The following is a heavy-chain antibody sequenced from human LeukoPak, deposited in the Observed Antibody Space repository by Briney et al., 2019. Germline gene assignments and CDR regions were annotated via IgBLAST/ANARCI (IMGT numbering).Heavy chain of an antibody. CDR1: GSTFNNYA. CDR3: AKTTAGYSSGRYPGWPIDY. V-gene: IGHV3-23*01. D-gene: IGHD6-19*01. Sequence: GGSLRLSCAASGSTFNNYAIYWVRQAPGKGLEWVSGISGSGGNTYYADSVKGRFSVSRDNSRNTVFLQMHSLRAEDTALYYCAKTTAGYSSGRYPGWPIDYWGQGTLVTVSS. J-gene: IGHJ4*02. CDR2: ISGSGGNT.